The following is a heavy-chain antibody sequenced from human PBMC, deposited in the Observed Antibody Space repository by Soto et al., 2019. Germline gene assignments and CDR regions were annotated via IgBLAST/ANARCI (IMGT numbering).Heavy chain of an antibody. J-gene: IGHJ3*02. CDR2: FDPEDGET. CDR3: ATSLLKGSSGYYNDAFDI. Sequence: AASVKVSCKVSGYTLTELSMHWVRQAPGKGLEWMGGFDPEDGETIYAQKFQGRVTMTEDTSTDTAYMELSSLRSEDTAVYYCATSLLKGSSGYYNDAFDIWGQGTMVTVSS. CDR1: GYTLTELS. V-gene: IGHV1-24*01. D-gene: IGHD3-22*01.